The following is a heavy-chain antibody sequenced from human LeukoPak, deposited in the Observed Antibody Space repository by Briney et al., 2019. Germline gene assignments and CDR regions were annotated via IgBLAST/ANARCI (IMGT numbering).Heavy chain of an antibody. V-gene: IGHV3-21*01. D-gene: IGHD2-8*02. Sequence: GGSLRLSCAASGFTFSDFGMNWVRQAPGKGLEWVSSISSSSSYIYYADSVKGRFTISRDNSKNTLYLQMNSLRAEDTAVYYCARGRGSIVLNWFDPWGQGTLVTVSS. CDR3: ARGRGSIVLNWFDP. CDR2: ISSSSSYI. CDR1: GFTFSDFG. J-gene: IGHJ5*02.